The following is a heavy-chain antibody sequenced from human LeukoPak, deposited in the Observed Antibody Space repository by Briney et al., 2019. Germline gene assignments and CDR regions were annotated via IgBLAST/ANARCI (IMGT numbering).Heavy chain of an antibody. CDR3: ARDHGLLWFGELSPTYYFDY. CDR2: INAGNGNT. V-gene: IGHV1-3*01. J-gene: IGHJ4*02. D-gene: IGHD3-10*01. CDR1: GYTFTSYA. Sequence: ASVKVSCKASGYTFTSYAMHWVRQAPGQRLEWMGWINAGNGNTKYSQKFQGRVTITRDTSASTAYMELSSLRSEDTAVYYCARDHGLLWFGELSPTYYFDYWGQGTLVTVSS.